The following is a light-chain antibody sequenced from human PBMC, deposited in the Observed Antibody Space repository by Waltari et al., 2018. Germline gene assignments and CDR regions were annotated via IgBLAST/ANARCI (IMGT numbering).Light chain of an antibody. CDR3: CSYAGSSTWV. CDR2: EGN. V-gene: IGLV2-23*01. J-gene: IGLJ3*02. CDR1: SSDVGSYNQ. Sequence: QSALTQPASVSGSPGQSITISCTGNSSDVGSYNQVSWYQQHPGKAPKLIIYEGNKWPSGVSNRFSGSKSGNTASLTISGLQAEDEADYYCCSYAGSSTWVFGGGTKLTVL.